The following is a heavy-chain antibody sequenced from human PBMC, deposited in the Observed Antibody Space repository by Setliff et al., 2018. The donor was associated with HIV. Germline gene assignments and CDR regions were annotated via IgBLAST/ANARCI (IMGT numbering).Heavy chain of an antibody. CDR3: ASATRVTDDAFDI. J-gene: IGHJ3*02. Sequence: ASVKVSCKASGYTFTSYGISWVRQAPGQGLEWMGWISAYNGNTNYAQKLQGRVTMTTDTSTSTAYMELRRLRSDDTAVYYCASATRVTDDAFDIWGQGTMVTVSS. V-gene: IGHV1-18*01. D-gene: IGHD2-21*02. CDR2: ISAYNGNT. CDR1: GYTFTSYG.